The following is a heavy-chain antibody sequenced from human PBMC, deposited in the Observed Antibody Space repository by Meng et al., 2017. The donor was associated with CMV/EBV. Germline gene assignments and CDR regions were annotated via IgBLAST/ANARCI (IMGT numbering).Heavy chain of an antibody. CDR2: ISAYNGNT. V-gene: IGHV1-18*01. J-gene: IGHJ4*02. D-gene: IGHD3-22*01. CDR3: ARSNLAYYYDSSGYGPFDY. CDR1: GYTFTSYG. Sequence: QVQLVQSGAEVKKPWASVKVSCMASGYTFTSYGISWVRQAPEKGLEWMGWISAYNGNTNYAQKLQGRVTMTTDTSTSTAYMELRSLRSDDTAVYYCARSNLAYYYDSSGYGPFDYWGQGTLVTVSA.